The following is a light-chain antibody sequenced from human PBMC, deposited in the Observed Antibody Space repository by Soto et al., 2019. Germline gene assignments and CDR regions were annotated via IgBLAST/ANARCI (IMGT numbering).Light chain of an antibody. Sequence: DIVLTQSPGTLSLSPGERATLSCRASQSVRSGCLAWYQQKPGQAPTLVIYGASSRATGIPDRFSGSGSGTDFTLTISRLEPEDFAVYYCQQYGSSPQTFGQGTKVDTK. V-gene: IGKV3-20*01. J-gene: IGKJ1*01. CDR1: QSVRSGC. CDR2: GAS. CDR3: QQYGSSPQT.